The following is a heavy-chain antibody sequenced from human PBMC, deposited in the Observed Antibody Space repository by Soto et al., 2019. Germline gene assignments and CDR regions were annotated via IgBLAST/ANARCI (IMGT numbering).Heavy chain of an antibody. J-gene: IGHJ4*02. D-gene: IGHD3-10*01. CDR1: GGSFSGYY. V-gene: IGHV4-34*01. CDR2: INHSGST. Sequence: SPTLSLTCAVYGGSFSGYYWSWIRQPPGKGLEWIGEINHSGSTNYNPSLKSRVTISVDTSKNQFSLKLSSVTAADTAVYYCARGPAMVRGVIITFDYWGQGTLVTVSS. CDR3: ARGPAMVRGVIITFDY.